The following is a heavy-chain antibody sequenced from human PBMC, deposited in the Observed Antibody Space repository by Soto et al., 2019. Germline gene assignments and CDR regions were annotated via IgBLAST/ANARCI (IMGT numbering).Heavy chain of an antibody. CDR3: ARVPGP. J-gene: IGHJ5*02. CDR1: GGSISSGGYS. D-gene: IGHD7-27*01. CDR2: IYHSGST. Sequence: TCAVSGGSISSGGYSCSWIRQPPGKGLEWIGYIYHSGSTYYNPSLKSRVTISVDRSKNQFSLKLSSVTAADTAVYYCARVPGPWGQGTLVTVSS. V-gene: IGHV4-30-2*01.